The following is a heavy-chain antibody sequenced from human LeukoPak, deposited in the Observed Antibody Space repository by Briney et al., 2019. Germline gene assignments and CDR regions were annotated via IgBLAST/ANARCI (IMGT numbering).Heavy chain of an antibody. CDR2: ISAGDSAT. D-gene: IGHD1-7*01. Sequence: GQSLKISGKGSGYSFTSYWIGWVRQTPGKGLEWMGIISAGDSATRYSPSFQAQATTSAAKSSRTCYLQSSSLKASHAAMYYCTRHSWNYGFDYWGQGTLVTASS. J-gene: IGHJ4*02. CDR1: GYSFTSYW. V-gene: IGHV5-51*01. CDR3: TRHSWNYGFDY.